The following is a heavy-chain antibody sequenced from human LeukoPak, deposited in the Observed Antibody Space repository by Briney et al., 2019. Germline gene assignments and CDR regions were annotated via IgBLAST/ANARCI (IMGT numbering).Heavy chain of an antibody. CDR3: AKDRIAVAGSFDY. CDR1: GYTFTSYG. V-gene: IGHV1-18*01. Sequence: ASVKVSCKASGYTFTSYGISWVRQAPGQGLEWMGWISAYNGNTNYAQKLQGRVTMTTDKSTSTAYMELRSLRSEDTAVYYCAKDRIAVAGSFDYWGQGTLVTVSS. J-gene: IGHJ4*02. D-gene: IGHD6-19*01. CDR2: ISAYNGNT.